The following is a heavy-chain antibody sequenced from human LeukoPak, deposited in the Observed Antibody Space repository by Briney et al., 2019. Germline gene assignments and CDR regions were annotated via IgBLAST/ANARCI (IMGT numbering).Heavy chain of an antibody. CDR2: IYSGDST. D-gene: IGHD6-19*01. V-gene: IGHV3-66*01. CDR1: GFTVSGNY. Sequence: GGSLGLSCAASGFTVSGNYMSWVRQAPGKGLEWVSVIYSGDSTYYADSVKGRFTISRDNSKNTLYLQMNSLRAEDTAVYYCARLGQGLPPSYYFGMDVWGQGTTVTVSS. J-gene: IGHJ6*02. CDR3: ARLGQGLPPSYYFGMDV.